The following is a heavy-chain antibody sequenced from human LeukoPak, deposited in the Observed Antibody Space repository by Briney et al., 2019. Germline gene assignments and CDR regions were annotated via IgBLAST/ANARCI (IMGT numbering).Heavy chain of an antibody. Sequence: ASVKVSCKASGYTFTDYYIHWVRQAPGQGREWMGWIGPSSGGTDYAQKLQGRVTMTTDTSTSTAYMELRSLRSDDTAVYYCARESRELPSDDAFDIWGQGTMVTVSS. V-gene: IGHV1-2*02. J-gene: IGHJ3*02. CDR3: ARESRELPSDDAFDI. CDR1: GYTFTDYY. D-gene: IGHD1-26*01. CDR2: IGPSSGGT.